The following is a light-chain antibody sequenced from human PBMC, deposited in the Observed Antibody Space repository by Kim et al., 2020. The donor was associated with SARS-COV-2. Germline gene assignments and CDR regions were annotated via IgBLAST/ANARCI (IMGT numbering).Light chain of an antibody. CDR1: KLGDKY. V-gene: IGLV3-1*01. CDR3: QAWDSSTGGV. CDR2: QDS. J-gene: IGLJ2*01. Sequence: VSPGQTASITCSGDKLGDKYACWYQQKPGQSPVLVIYQDSKRPSGIPERFSGSNSGNTATLTISGTQAMDEADYYCQAWDSSTGGVFGGGTQLIVL.